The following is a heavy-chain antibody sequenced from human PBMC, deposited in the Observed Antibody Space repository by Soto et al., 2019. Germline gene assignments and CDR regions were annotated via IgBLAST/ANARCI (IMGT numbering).Heavy chain of an antibody. CDR1: GYSSSSGCY. CDR3: ARTHVFRCN. Sequence: SETLSLTCSFSGYSSSSGCYWGWIRQPPGKGLEWIGSIYHSGSTYYNPSLKSRVTISVDTSKNQFSLKLSSVTAADTAVYYCARTHVFRCNWGEGTRATVAS. V-gene: IGHV4-38-2*01. J-gene: IGHJ1*01. CDR2: IYHSGST.